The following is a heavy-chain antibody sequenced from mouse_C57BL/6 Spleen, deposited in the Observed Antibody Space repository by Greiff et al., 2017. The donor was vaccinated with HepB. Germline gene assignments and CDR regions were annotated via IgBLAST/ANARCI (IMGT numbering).Heavy chain of an antibody. Sequence: DVKLQESGGDLVKPGGSLKLSCAASGFTFSSSGMSWVRQTPDKRLEWVATISSGGSYTYYPDSVKGRFTISRDNAKNTLYLQMSSRKSEDTAMYYCARNGYDVAWFAYWGQGTLVTVSA. D-gene: IGHD2-2*01. CDR3: ARNGYDVAWFAY. J-gene: IGHJ3*01. CDR2: ISSGGSYT. CDR1: GFTFSSSG. V-gene: IGHV5-6*02.